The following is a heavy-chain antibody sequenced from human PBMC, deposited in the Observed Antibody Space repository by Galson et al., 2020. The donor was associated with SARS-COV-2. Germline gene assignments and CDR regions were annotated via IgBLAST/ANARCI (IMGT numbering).Heavy chain of an antibody. Sequence: GGSLRLSCAASGLPFRSYSMTWVRQAPGKGLEWVSSISAGSSYISYAASVRGRFTISRDNAKNSLYLQMTRLGADDTAVYYCARVGGMATTPANYYYYGLDVWGPGTTVTVSS. J-gene: IGHJ6*02. V-gene: IGHV3-21*01. CDR3: ARVGGMATTPANYYYYGLDV. CDR1: GLPFRSYS. D-gene: IGHD3-16*01. CDR2: ISAGSSYI.